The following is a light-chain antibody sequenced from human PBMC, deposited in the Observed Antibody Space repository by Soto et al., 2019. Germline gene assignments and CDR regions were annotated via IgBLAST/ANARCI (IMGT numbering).Light chain of an antibody. J-gene: IGLJ3*02. V-gene: IGLV2-14*01. CDR3: CSYTSSNTLVV. Sequence: QSALTQPASVSGSPGQSITISCTGTSSDVGGYNYVSWYQQHPGKAPKLMIYDVSNRPSGVSNRFSGSKSGNTASLTISGLQAEDEADYYCCSYTSSNTLVVFGGGTKVTVL. CDR2: DVS. CDR1: SSDVGGYNY.